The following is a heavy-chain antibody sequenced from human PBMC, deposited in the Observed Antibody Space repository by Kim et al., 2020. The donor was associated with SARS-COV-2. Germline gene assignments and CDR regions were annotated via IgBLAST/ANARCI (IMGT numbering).Heavy chain of an antibody. CDR2: ISAYNGNT. CDR3: ARSSDYGDPEVGAFDI. CDR1: GYTFTSYG. D-gene: IGHD4-17*01. J-gene: IGHJ3*02. Sequence: ASVKVSCKASGYTFTSYGISWVRQAPGQGLEWMGWISAYNGNTNYAQKLQGRVTMTTDTSTSTAYMELRSLRSDDTAVYYCARSSDYGDPEVGAFDIWGQGTMVTVSS. V-gene: IGHV1-18*04.